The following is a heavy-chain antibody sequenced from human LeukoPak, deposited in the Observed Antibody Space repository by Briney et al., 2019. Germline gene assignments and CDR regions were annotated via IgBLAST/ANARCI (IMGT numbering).Heavy chain of an antibody. CDR1: GYTLTELS. Sequence: ASVKVSCTVSGYTLTELSMHWVRQVPGKGLEWMGGFDPEDGETIYAQKFQGRVTMTRDTSTNMVYMELSSLRSEDTAVYYCARGVEAGELWGQGTLVTVSS. CDR3: ARGVEAGEL. D-gene: IGHD1-26*01. J-gene: IGHJ4*02. V-gene: IGHV1-24*01. CDR2: FDPEDGET.